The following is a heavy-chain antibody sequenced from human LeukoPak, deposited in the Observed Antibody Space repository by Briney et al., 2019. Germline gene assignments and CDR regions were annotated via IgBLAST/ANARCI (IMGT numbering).Heavy chain of an antibody. Sequence: ASVKVSCKASGYTFTSYGISWVRQAPGQGLEWMGWISAYNGNTNYAQKLQGRVTMTTDTSTSTAYMELRSLRSDDTAVYYCARDYYDFWSGYYLPAFWGQGTLVTVSS. CDR2: ISAYNGNT. V-gene: IGHV1-18*01. CDR3: ARDYYDFWSGYYLPAF. D-gene: IGHD3-3*01. J-gene: IGHJ4*02. CDR1: GYTFTSYG.